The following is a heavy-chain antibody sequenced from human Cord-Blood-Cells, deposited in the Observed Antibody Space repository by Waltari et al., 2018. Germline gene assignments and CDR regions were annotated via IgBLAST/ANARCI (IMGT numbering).Heavy chain of an antibody. V-gene: IGHV1-24*01. J-gene: IGHJ1*01. CDR1: GYALTELS. CDR3: ATARRPPPFDFWSGYEYFQH. Sequence: VPLVQAGAEVQKPGASLKVPCQDSGYALTELSMHWVRQAPGRGLAWMGGFDPEDGETSYAQKFQGRVTMTEDTSTDTAYVELSSLRSEDTAVYYWATARRPPPFDFWSGYEYFQHWGHGTLVTVSS. CDR2: FDPEDGET. D-gene: IGHD3-3*01.